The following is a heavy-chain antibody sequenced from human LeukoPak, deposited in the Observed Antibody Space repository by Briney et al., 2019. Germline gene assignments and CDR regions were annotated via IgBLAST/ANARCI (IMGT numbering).Heavy chain of an antibody. D-gene: IGHD6-6*01. V-gene: IGHV4-39*01. CDR1: GGSISNSSYY. CDR2: IYYSGST. CDR3: ARQSIAARAPTPIDY. Sequence: SETLSLTCTVSGGSISNSSYYWGWIRQPPGKGLEWIGSIYYSGSTYYNPSLKSRVTISVDTSKNQFSLKLSSVTAADTAVYYCARQSIAARAPTPIDYWGQGTLVTVSS. J-gene: IGHJ4*02.